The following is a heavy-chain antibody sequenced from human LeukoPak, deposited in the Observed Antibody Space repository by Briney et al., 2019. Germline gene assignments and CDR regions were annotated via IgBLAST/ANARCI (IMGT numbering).Heavy chain of an antibody. J-gene: IGHJ6*03. D-gene: IGHD3-10*01. CDR3: AKDRGGSFYYFMDV. Sequence: PGGSLRLSCAASGFPFRNYGMHWVRQAPGKGLEWVTFIRHDGSHKHDADSVKGRFTISGDNSKSTLYLQMNSLRTEDTAVYYCAKDRGGSFYYFMDVWGKGTTVTISS. V-gene: IGHV3-30*02. CDR1: GFPFRNYG. CDR2: IRHDGSHK.